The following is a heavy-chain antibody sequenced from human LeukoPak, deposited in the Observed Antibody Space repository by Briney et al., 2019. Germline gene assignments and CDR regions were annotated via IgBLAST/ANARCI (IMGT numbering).Heavy chain of an antibody. V-gene: IGHV3-33*06. D-gene: IGHD1-14*01. CDR2: IWYDGSNK. CDR3: AKDSGLYYFDY. CDR1: GFTFSSYG. Sequence: GGSPRLSCAASGFTFSSYGMHWVRQAPGKGLEWVAVIWYDGSNKYYADSVKGRFTISRDNSKNTLYLQMNSLRAEDTAVYYCAKDSGLYYFDYWGQGTLVTVSS. J-gene: IGHJ4*02.